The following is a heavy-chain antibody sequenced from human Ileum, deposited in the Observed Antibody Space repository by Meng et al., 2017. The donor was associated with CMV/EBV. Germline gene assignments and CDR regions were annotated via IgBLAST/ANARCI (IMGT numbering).Heavy chain of an antibody. CDR3: ARGDDFGSGRKRYFDL. CDR2: VNPNSGGT. Sequence: VQLVHSGAEWKKPGASVKVSCKASGYTFTGYFLHWVRQAPGQGLEWMGWVNPNSGGTNYAQKFQGRVTMSRDTSTSTAYMDLSNLRSDDTAMYYCARGDDFGSGRKRYFDLWGRGTLVTVSS. CDR1: GYTFTGYF. D-gene: IGHD3-3*01. V-gene: IGHV1-2*02. J-gene: IGHJ2*01.